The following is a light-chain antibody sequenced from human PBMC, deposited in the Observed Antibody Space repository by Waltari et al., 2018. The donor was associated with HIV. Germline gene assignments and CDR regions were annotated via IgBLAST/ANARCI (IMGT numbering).Light chain of an antibody. CDR1: SSNIGNNF. Sequence: QSVLTQPPSVSAAPRQKVTIPCSGTSSNIGNNFVSWYQQLPGTAPKLLIYDSNKRPSGSPDRFSGSKSGTSATLGITGLQTGDEADYFCATWDRSLSRVIFGGGTRLTVL. J-gene: IGLJ2*01. V-gene: IGLV1-51*01. CDR2: DSN. CDR3: ATWDRSLSRVI.